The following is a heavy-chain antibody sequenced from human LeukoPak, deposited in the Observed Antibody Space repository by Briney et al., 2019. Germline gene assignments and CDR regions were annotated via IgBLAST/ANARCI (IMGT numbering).Heavy chain of an antibody. D-gene: IGHD4-17*01. Sequence: PGGSLRLSCAASGFTFSTYAMSWVRQAPGQGLGWVSTITGSGGITYYADSVKGRFTISRDNSKKTVYLQMNSLRAEDTAIYYCAKESTTATMGIDAFDMWGQGTMVTVPS. V-gene: IGHV3-23*01. J-gene: IGHJ3*02. CDR3: AKESTTATMGIDAFDM. CDR2: ITGSGGIT. CDR1: GFTFSTYA.